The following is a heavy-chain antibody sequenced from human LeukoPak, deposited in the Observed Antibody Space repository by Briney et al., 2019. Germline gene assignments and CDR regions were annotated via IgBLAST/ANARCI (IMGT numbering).Heavy chain of an antibody. CDR2: INSDGSST. D-gene: IGHD2-2*01. J-gene: IGHJ6*03. CDR3: ARGYCSSTSCYPDAYYYYYMDV. CDR1: GFTFSSYW. V-gene: IGHV3-74*01. Sequence: GGSLRLSCAASGFTFSSYWMHWVRQAPGKGLVWVSRINSDGSSTSYADSVKGRFTISRDNAKNSLYLQMNSLRAEDTAVYYCARGYCSSTSCYPDAYYYYYMDVWGKGTTVTVSS.